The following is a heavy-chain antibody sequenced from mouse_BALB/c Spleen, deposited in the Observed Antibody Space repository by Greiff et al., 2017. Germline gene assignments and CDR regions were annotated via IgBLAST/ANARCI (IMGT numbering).Heavy chain of an antibody. Sequence: VQLQQSGAELVKPGASVKLSCTASGFNIKDTYMHWVKQRPEQGLEWIGRIDPANGNTKYDPKFQGKATITADTSSNTAYLQLSSLTSEDTAVYYCARFPYGSYGYYAMDYWGQGTSVTVSS. D-gene: IGHD2-1*01. J-gene: IGHJ4*01. CDR3: ARFPYGSYGYYAMDY. CDR1: GFNIKDTY. V-gene: IGHV14-3*02. CDR2: IDPANGNT.